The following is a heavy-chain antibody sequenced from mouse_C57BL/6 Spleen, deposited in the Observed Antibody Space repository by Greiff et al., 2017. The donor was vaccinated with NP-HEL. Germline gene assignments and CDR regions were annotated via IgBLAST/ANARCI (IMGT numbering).Heavy chain of an antibody. CDR3: ARERGEYYCDY. J-gene: IGHJ2*01. Sequence: VQLQQSGAELARPGASVKMSCKASGYTFTSYTMHWVKQRPGQGLEWIGYINPSSGYTKYNQKFKDKATLTADKSSSTAYMQLSSLTSEDSAVYCCARERGEYYCDYWGQGTTLTVSS. CDR1: GYTFTSYT. V-gene: IGHV1-4*01. CDR2: INPSSGYT.